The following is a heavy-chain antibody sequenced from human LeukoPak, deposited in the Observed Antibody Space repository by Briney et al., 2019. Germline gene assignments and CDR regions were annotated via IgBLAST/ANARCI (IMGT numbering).Heavy chain of an antibody. CDR1: DGSISSGGYY. Sequence: SKPLSLTCTVPDGSISSGGYYWNWIRPHPGKGLEWVVYIYSSGSTYYTPSLESRAIIPVNTSKNQSSLKLSSVTAAPPAVSYCARVRDGGSGWPGVPQFDYWGEGSLVSVSS. CDR3: ARVRDGGSGWPGVPQFDY. J-gene: IGHJ4*02. V-gene: IGHV4-31*03. CDR2: IYSSGST. D-gene: IGHD6-25*01.